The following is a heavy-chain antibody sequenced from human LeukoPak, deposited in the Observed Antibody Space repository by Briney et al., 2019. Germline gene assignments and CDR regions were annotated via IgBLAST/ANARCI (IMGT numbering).Heavy chain of an antibody. J-gene: IGHJ6*03. CDR2: IIPIFGTA. CDR1: GGTFSSYA. Sequence: GASVKVSCKASGGTFSSYAISWVRQAPGQGLAWMGGIIPIFGTANYAQKFQGRVTITADESTSTAYMELSSLRSEDTAVYYCARGARDCSSTSCYLPGYYYYMDVWGKGTTVTVSS. V-gene: IGHV1-69*13. CDR3: ARGARDCSSTSCYLPGYYYYMDV. D-gene: IGHD2-2*01.